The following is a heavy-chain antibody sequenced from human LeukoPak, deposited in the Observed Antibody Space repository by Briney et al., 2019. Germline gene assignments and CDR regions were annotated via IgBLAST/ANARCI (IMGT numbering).Heavy chain of an antibody. CDR3: ARSGIDAFDI. J-gene: IGHJ3*02. CDR1: GDSVSNNSAV. V-gene: IGHV6-1*01. Sequence: SQTLSLTCAIPGDSVSNNSAVWNWMRQTPSRGLEWLGRTYYRSKWYNDYAVSVKSRITITPDTSKNQFSLELNSVTPEDTAVYYCARSGIDAFDIWGQGTMVTVSS. D-gene: IGHD1-26*01. CDR2: TYYRSKWYN.